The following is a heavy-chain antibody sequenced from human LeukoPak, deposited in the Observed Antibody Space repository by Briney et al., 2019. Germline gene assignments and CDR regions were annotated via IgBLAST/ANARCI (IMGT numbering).Heavy chain of an antibody. CDR3: ARAWYSSGWYEDY. CDR2: ISYDGSNK. D-gene: IGHD6-19*01. J-gene: IGHJ4*02. Sequence: GGSLRLSCAASGFTFSSYAMHWVRQAPGKGLEWVAVISYDGSNKYYADSVKGRFTISRDNSKNTLYLQMNSLRAGDTAVYYCARAWYSSGWYEDYWGQGTLVTVSS. CDR1: GFTFSSYA. V-gene: IGHV3-30-3*01.